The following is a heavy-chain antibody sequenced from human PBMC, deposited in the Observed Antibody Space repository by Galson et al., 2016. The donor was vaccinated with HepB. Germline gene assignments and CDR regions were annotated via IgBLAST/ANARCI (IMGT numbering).Heavy chain of an antibody. CDR3: TFIHAFDI. V-gene: IGHV3-15*01. D-gene: IGHD3-16*01. Sequence: SLRLSCAASGFTFSNAWMSWVRQAPGKGLEWVGRIKSQTDGGTTDYAAPVKGRFTISRDDSKNTLYLQMNSLKTKDTAVHYCTFIHAFDILGQGTMVTVSS. J-gene: IGHJ3*02. CDR2: IKSQTDGGTT. CDR1: GFTFSNAW.